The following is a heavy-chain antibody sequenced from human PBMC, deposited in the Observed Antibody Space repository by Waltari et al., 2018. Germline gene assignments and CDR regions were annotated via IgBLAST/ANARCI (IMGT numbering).Heavy chain of an antibody. J-gene: IGHJ1*01. CDR3: ATLSTA. CDR2: INPKTGDT. V-gene: IGHV1-2*02. CDR1: GYTFTDSY. Sequence: QVQLVQSGAEVKPPGASVRLPCKTYGYTFTDSYLHWVRQVPGQGLEWLAWINPKTGDTYYAQRYRGRVTVTMDTSISSVFMEMQRLTSDDTAVYYCATLSTAWGQGTLVTVSS.